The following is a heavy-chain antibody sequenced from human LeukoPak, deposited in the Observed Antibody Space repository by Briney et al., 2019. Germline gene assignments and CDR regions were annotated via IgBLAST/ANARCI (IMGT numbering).Heavy chain of an antibody. CDR1: GFTFHDYA. CDR2: IGDDGTNR. D-gene: IGHD3-22*01. J-gene: IGHJ1*01. Sequence: PGGSLRLSCAASGFTFHDYAMHWVRQAPGKGLEWVAVIGDDGTNRHYGDSVKGRFTISRDKSKNAVYLQMDSLRAEDTAVYYCAGGNGYHPLTTYWGQGTLVTVSS. V-gene: IGHV3-33*08. CDR3: AGGNGYHPLTTY.